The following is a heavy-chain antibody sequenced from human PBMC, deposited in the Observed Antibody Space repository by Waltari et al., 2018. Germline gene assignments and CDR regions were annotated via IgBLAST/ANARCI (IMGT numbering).Heavy chain of an antibody. D-gene: IGHD1-7*01. Sequence: QVQLVQSGAEVTKPGSSVKVSCKASGGTFSSYAISWVRQAPGQGLEWMGGIIPIFGTANYAQKFQGRVTITTDESTSTAYMELSSLRSKDTAVYYCARVRVGTGVAWNYGLDWGQGTLVTVSS. CDR3: ARVRVGTGVAWNYGLD. CDR2: IIPIFGTA. V-gene: IGHV1-69*05. J-gene: IGHJ4*02. CDR1: GGTFSSYA.